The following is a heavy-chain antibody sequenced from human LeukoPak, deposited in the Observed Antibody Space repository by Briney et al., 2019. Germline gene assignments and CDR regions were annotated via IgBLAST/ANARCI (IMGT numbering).Heavy chain of an antibody. Sequence: GASVKVSCKASGGTFSSYAISWVRQAPGQGLEWMGGIIPIFGTANYAQKLQGRVTMTTDTSTSTAYMELRSLRSDDTAVYYCARDGSGSTQNAFDIWGQGTMVTVSS. CDR3: ARDGSGSTQNAFDI. D-gene: IGHD3-10*01. CDR2: IIPIFGTA. CDR1: GGTFSSYA. J-gene: IGHJ3*02. V-gene: IGHV1-69*05.